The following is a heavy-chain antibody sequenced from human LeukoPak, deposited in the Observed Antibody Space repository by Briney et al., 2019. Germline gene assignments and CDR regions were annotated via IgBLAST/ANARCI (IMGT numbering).Heavy chain of an antibody. V-gene: IGHV4-4*02. CDR1: GGSLSSSNW. CDR3: ARVDYGSGSPPLYGMDV. D-gene: IGHD3-10*01. CDR2: IYHSGST. J-gene: IGHJ6*04. Sequence: SGTLSLTCAVSGGSLSSSNWWSWVRQPPGKGLEWIGEIYHSGSTNYNPSLKSRVTISVDKSKNQFSLKLSSVTAADTAVYYCARVDYGSGSPPLYGMDVWGKGTTVTVSS.